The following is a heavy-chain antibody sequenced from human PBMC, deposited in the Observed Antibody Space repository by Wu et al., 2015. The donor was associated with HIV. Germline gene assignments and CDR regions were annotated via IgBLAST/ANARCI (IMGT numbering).Heavy chain of an antibody. D-gene: IGHD6-13*01. V-gene: IGHV1-2*02. J-gene: IGHJ4*02. CDR2: INPNSGGT. Sequence: QVQLVQSGAEVKKPGASVKVSCKASGYTFTGYYMHWVRQAPGQGLEWMGWINPNSGGTNYAQKFQGRVTMTRDTSISTAYMELSRLRSDDTAVYYCARSIPTAPGIAAAGTGHYFDYWGQGTLVTVSS. CDR3: ARSIPTAPGIAAAGTGHYFDY. CDR1: GYTFTGYY.